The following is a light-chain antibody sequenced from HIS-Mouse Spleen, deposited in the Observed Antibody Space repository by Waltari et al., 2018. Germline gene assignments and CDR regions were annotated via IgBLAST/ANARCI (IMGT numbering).Light chain of an antibody. V-gene: IGLV2-8*01. J-gene: IGLJ2*01. CDR3: SSYAGSNNFVV. CDR1: SSDVGGYNY. Sequence: QSALTQPPSASGSPGQSVTISCTGTSSDVGGYNYVSWYQQPPGKAPKLMIYEVSKRPSGVPDRFSGSKSGNTASLTVSWLQAEDEADYYCSSYAGSNNFVVFGGGTKLTVL. CDR2: EVS.